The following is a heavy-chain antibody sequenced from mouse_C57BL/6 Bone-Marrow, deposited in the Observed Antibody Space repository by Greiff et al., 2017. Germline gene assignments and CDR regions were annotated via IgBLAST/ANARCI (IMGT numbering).Heavy chain of an antibody. V-gene: IGHV1-80*01. Sequence: VKLMESGAELVKPGASVKISCKASGYAFSSYWMNWVKQRPGKGLEWIGQIYPGDGDTNYNGKFKGKATLTADKSSSTAYMQLSSLTSEDSAVYFCARRDGSSPYYFDYWGQGTTLTVSS. D-gene: IGHD1-1*01. CDR1: GYAFSSYW. CDR3: ARRDGSSPYYFDY. J-gene: IGHJ2*01. CDR2: IYPGDGDT.